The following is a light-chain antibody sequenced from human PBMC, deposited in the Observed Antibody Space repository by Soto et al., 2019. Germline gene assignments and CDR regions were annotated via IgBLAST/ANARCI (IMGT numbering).Light chain of an antibody. J-gene: IGLJ1*01. Sequence: QSVLTQPGSVSGSPGQSITISCTGTSXDVGFYDLVSWYLQHPGQAPKLLIYEGSKRPAGVSNRSSGSKSGNTASLTISGLQAEDEADYYCSAYAGSNTLFVFGTGTKVTLL. CDR3: SAYAGSNTLFV. V-gene: IGLV2-23*01. CDR1: SXDVGFYDL. CDR2: EGS.